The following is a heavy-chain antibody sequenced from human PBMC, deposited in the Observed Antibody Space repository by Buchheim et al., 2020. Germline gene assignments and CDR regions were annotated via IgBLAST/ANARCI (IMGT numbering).Heavy chain of an antibody. D-gene: IGHD4-23*01. CDR1: GSTFSSSA. V-gene: IGHV3-73*01. J-gene: IGHJ4*02. Sequence: EVQLVESGGDLVQPGGSLKLSCAASGSTFSSSAMHWVRQASGRGLKWVGRLSSKTYNYATAYSASVKGRFTISRDDSKNTAYLQMNSLQSGDTAVYYCTRSGIGTSYAFDTWGQGTL. CDR2: LSSKTYNYAT. CDR3: TRSGIGTSYAFDT.